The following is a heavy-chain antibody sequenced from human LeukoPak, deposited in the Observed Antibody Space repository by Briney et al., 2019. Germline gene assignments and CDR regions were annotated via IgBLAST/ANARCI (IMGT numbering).Heavy chain of an antibody. Sequence: ASVKVSCKASGYTFTGYYMHWVRQAPGQGLEWMGWINPNSGGTNYAQKFQGRVTMTRDTSISTAYMELSRLRSDDTAVYYCARLGASRDGYNLRGGYWGQGTLVTVSS. D-gene: IGHD5-24*01. CDR2: INPNSGGT. CDR1: GYTFTGYY. V-gene: IGHV1-2*02. J-gene: IGHJ4*02. CDR3: ARLGASRDGYNLRGGY.